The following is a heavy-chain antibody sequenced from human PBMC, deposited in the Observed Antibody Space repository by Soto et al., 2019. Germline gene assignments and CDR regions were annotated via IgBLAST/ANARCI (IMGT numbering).Heavy chain of an antibody. Sequence: GGSLRLSCAASGFTFSSYLMHWVRQAPGKGLVWVSRINSDGSTTTYADSVKGRFTISRDNAKNTLYLQMNSLRVDDTAVYYCANFLVGASWGQGTLVTVSS. V-gene: IGHV3-74*01. D-gene: IGHD1-26*01. CDR2: INSDGSTT. CDR3: ANFLVGAS. J-gene: IGHJ5*02. CDR1: GFTFSSYL.